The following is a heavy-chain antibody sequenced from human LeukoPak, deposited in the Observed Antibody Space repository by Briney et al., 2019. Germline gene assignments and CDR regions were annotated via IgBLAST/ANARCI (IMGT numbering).Heavy chain of an antibody. Sequence: PSETLSLTCTVSGGSISSYYWSWIRQPPGKGLEWIGYIYYSGSTNYNPSLKSRVTISVDTSKNQFSLKLSSVTAADTAVYYCARGRYDYVWGSYRYTTWYFDLWGRGTLVTVSS. D-gene: IGHD3-16*02. J-gene: IGHJ2*01. CDR2: IYYSGST. V-gene: IGHV4-59*01. CDR1: GGSISSYY. CDR3: ARGRYDYVWGSYRYTTWYFDL.